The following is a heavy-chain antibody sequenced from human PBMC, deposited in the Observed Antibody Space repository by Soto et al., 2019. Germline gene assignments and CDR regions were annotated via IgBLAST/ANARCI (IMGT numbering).Heavy chain of an antibody. CDR2: IYYSGST. Sequence: PSEPLSLTCTVSGGSISSSSHYWGWIRQPPGKGLEWIGYIYYSGSTNYNPSLKSRVTISVDTSKNQFSLKLSSVTAADTAVYYCARERDGSGSYYSNYFDYWGQGTLVTVSS. J-gene: IGHJ4*02. CDR3: ARERDGSGSYYSNYFDY. D-gene: IGHD3-10*01. V-gene: IGHV4-61*01. CDR1: GGSISSSSHY.